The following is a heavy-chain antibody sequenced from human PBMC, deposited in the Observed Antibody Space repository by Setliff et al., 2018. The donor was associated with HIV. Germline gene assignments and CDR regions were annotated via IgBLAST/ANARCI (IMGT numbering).Heavy chain of an antibody. J-gene: IGHJ4*02. Sequence: PSETLSLTCAVSGGSISSSNWWSWVRQPPGKGLEWIGEIYHSGSTNYSPSLKSRVTISIDKSKKQFSLKLSSVTAADTAVYYCARRPYTALVPFDYWGQGTLVTVSS. D-gene: IGHD5-18*01. CDR3: ARRPYTALVPFDY. CDR2: IYHSGST. V-gene: IGHV4-4*02. CDR1: GGSISSSNW.